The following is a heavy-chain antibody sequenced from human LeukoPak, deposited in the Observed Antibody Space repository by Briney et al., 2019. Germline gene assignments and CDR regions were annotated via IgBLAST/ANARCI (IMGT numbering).Heavy chain of an antibody. CDR3: ARGAGTTVYYMDV. V-gene: IGHV3-33*01. D-gene: IGHD1-7*01. Sequence: GRSLRLSCAASGFTFSSYGMHWVRQAPGKGLEWVAVIWYDGSNKYYADSVKGRFTISRDNSKNTLYLQMNSLRAEDTAVYYCARGAGTTVYYMDVWGKGTTVTVSS. CDR2: IWYDGSNK. J-gene: IGHJ6*03. CDR1: GFTFSSYG.